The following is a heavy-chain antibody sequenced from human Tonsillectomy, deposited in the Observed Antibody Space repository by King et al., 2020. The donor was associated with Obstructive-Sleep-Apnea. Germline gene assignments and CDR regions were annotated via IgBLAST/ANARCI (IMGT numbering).Heavy chain of an antibody. D-gene: IGHD3-10*01. V-gene: IGHV3-33*01. CDR3: ARRSATMVRGTDYYGMDV. CDR1: GFTFSTYG. Sequence: VQLVESGGGVVQPGRSLRLSCAASGFTFSTYGMHWVRQAPGKGLEGVAVIWYDGSNKHYAESVKGRFTISRDNSKNTLYLQMNSLRAEDTAVYYCARRSATMVRGTDYYGMDVWGQGTTVTVSS. CDR2: IWYDGSNK. J-gene: IGHJ6*02.